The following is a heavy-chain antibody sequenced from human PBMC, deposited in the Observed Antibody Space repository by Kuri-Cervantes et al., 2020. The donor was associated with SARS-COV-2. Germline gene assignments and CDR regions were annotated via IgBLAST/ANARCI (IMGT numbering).Heavy chain of an antibody. CDR3: ALGTTGTDYGMDV. D-gene: IGHD1-1*01. CDR1: GGTFSSYA. V-gene: IGHV1-69*04. J-gene: IGHJ6*02. Sequence: SVKVSCKASGGTFSSYAISWVRQAPGQGLEWMGRIIPTLGIANYAQKFQGRVTITADKSTSTAYMELSSLRSEDTAVYYCALGTTGTDYGMDVWGQGTTVTVSS. CDR2: IIPTLGIA.